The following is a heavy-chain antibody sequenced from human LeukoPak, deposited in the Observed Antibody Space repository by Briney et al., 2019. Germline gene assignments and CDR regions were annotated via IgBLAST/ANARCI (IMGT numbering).Heavy chain of an antibody. V-gene: IGHV3-30*02. D-gene: IGHD2-2*02. CDR2: IRYDGSNK. J-gene: IGHJ4*02. CDR1: AFTFSSYG. Sequence: GGSLRLSCAASAFTFSSYGMHWVRQAPGKGPEWGAFIRYDGSNKYYADSVKGRFTISRDNSKNTLYLQMNSLRAEDTAVYYCAKDIVVVPAAIGEFDYWGQGTLVTVSS. CDR3: AKDIVVVPAAIGEFDY.